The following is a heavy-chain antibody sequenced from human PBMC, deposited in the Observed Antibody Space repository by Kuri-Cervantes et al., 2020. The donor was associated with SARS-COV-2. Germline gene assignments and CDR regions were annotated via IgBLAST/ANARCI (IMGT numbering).Heavy chain of an antibody. V-gene: IGHV1-46*01. J-gene: IGHJ6*02. CDR3: ARANSGVGYCSSTSCGSWTSSYYYYGMDV. CDR1: GYTFTSYY. CDR2: LNPSGGST. D-gene: IGHD2-2*01. Sequence: ASVKVSCKASGYTFTSYYMHWVRQAPGQGLEWMGILNPSGGSTSYAQNFQGRVTLNRDTSTSTVYMELSSLRSEYTAVYYCARANSGVGYCSSTSCGSWTSSYYYYGMDVWGQGTTVTVSS.